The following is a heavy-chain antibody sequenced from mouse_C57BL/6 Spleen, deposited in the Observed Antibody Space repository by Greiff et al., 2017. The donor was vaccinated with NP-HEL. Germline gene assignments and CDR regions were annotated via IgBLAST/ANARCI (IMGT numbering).Heavy chain of an antibody. J-gene: IGHJ4*01. CDR2: IDPSDSYT. CDR1: GYTFTSYW. V-gene: IGHV1-69*01. CDR3: ARGGLYDYDVAMDY. D-gene: IGHD2-4*01. Sequence: QVQLQQPGAELVMPGASVKLSCKASGYTFTSYWMHWVKQRPGQGLEWIGEIDPSDSYTNYNQKFKGKSTLTVDKSSSTAYMQLSSLTSEDSAVYYGARGGLYDYDVAMDYWGQGTSVTVSS.